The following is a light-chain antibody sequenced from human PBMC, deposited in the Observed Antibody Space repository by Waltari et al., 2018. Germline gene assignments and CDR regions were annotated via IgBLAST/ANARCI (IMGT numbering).Light chain of an antibody. Sequence: DIQMTQSPSSLSASVGDRVTITCRASQSISTLLNWYQQKPGRAPQVLIYAASRLLSGVPSRFRGSGSGTEFTLTISSLQPEDFATYYCQQCYSGPPLTFGQGTKVEVK. V-gene: IGKV1-39*01. CDR3: QQCYSGPPLT. CDR2: AAS. J-gene: IGKJ1*01. CDR1: QSISTL.